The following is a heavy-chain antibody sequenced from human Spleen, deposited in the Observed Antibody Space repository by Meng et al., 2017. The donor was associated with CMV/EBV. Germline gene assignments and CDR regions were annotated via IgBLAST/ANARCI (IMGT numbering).Heavy chain of an antibody. D-gene: IGHD3-3*01. Sequence: SETLSLTCTVSGYSISSGYYWGWIRQPPGKGLEWIGSIYHSGNTYYNPSLKSRVTISVDTSKNQFSLKLSSVTAADTAVYYCASYDFWSGYQLDYWGQGTLVTVSS. V-gene: IGHV4-38-2*02. J-gene: IGHJ4*02. CDR3: ASYDFWSGYQLDY. CDR2: IYHSGNT. CDR1: GYSISSGYY.